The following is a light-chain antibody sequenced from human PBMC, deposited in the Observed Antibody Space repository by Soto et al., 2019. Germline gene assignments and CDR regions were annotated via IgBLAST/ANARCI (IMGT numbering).Light chain of an antibody. Sequence: EIVMTQSPATLSVSPGERATLSCRASQRVSSNLAWYQQKPGQAPRLLIYGASTRATGIPARFSGSGSGTEFTLTISSLQSEDFAVYYCQQYNNWPLPFGQGTRLEIK. CDR1: QRVSSN. CDR2: GAS. CDR3: QQYNNWPLP. J-gene: IGKJ5*01. V-gene: IGKV3-15*01.